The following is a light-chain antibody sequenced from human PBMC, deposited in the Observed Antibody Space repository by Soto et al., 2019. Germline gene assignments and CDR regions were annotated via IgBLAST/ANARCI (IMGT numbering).Light chain of an antibody. CDR1: SSDIGAYNF. J-gene: IGLJ1*01. CDR3: KSYAGSNTYV. V-gene: IGLV2-14*01. Sequence: QSALTQPASVSGSPGQSITISCTGTSSDIGAYNFVSWYQQHPGRAPKLLIFEVSNRPSGVSNRFSGSKSGNTASLTISGLQVEDEADYFCKSYAGSNTYVFGSGTKVTVL. CDR2: EVS.